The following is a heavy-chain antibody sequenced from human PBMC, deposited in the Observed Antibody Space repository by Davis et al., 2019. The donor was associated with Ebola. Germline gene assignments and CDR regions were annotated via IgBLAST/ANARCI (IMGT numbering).Heavy chain of an antibody. Sequence: MPSETLSLTCAVSGGSISSGGYSWSWIRQPPGKGLEWIGYIYHSGSTYYNPSLKSRVTISVDTSKNQFSLKLSSVTAADTAVYYCARGPTTSGLDYWGQGTLVTVSS. CDR2: IYHSGST. CDR3: ARGPTTSGLDY. J-gene: IGHJ4*02. CDR1: GGSISSGGYS. V-gene: IGHV4-30-2*01. D-gene: IGHD1-7*01.